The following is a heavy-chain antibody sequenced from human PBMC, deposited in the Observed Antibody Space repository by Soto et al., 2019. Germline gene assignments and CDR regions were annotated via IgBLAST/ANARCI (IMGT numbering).Heavy chain of an antibody. J-gene: IGHJ4*02. CDR1: GGSFSGYC. Sequence: PSETLSLTCAVYGGSFSGYCWSWIRQPPGKGLEWIGEINHSGSTNYNPSLKSRVTISVDTSKNQFSLKLSSVTAADTAVYYCARGLVRVLDYWGQGTLVTVSS. CDR2: INHSGST. CDR3: ARGLVRVLDY. D-gene: IGHD6-6*01. V-gene: IGHV4-34*01.